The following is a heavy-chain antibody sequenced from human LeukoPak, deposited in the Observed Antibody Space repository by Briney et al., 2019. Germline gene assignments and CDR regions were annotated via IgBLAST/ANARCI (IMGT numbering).Heavy chain of an antibody. CDR1: NGPINTYQ. V-gene: IGHV4-59*01. Sequence: SETLSLTCTVSNGPINTYQWSWIRQPPGKGLEWIGNIHYSGSANYNPSLKSRVTISVDTSKNQFSLKLSSVTAADTAVYYCARDRLQLQSWGQGTLVTVSS. J-gene: IGHJ5*02. D-gene: IGHD5-24*01. CDR3: ARDRLQLQS. CDR2: IHYSGSA.